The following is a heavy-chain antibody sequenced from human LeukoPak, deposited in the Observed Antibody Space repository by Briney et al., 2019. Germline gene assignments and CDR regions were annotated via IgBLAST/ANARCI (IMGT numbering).Heavy chain of an antibody. Sequence: GGSLRLSCAASGFTVSSNYMSWVRQAPGKGLEWVSVIYSGGSTYYADSVKGRFTISRDNSKNTLYPQMNSLRAEDTAGYYCARGPSIAAAGTGDYWGQGTLVTVSS. J-gene: IGHJ4*02. CDR2: IYSGGST. V-gene: IGHV3-53*01. CDR1: GFTVSSNY. CDR3: ARGPSIAAAGTGDY. D-gene: IGHD6-13*01.